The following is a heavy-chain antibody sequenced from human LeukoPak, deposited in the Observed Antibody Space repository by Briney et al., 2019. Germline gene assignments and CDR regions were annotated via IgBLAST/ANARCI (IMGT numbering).Heavy chain of an antibody. CDR1: GFTFSSYA. V-gene: IGHV3-23*01. CDR2: ISGSGGTT. J-gene: IGHJ4*02. Sequence: GGSLRPSCAASGFTFSSYAMTWVRQAPGKGLEWVSAISGSGGTTFYADSVKGRFTMSRDNSKSTLFLQMNSLRAEDTAVYYCARHLHGGFDCWGQGTLVTVSS. D-gene: IGHD3-10*01. CDR3: ARHLHGGFDC.